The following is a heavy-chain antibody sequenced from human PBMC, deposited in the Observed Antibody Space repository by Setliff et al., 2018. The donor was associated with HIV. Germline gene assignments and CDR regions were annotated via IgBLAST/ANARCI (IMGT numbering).Heavy chain of an antibody. CDR1: GGTFSSYA. J-gene: IGHJ6*02. CDR3: ARLGSGWSDSYYYAMDV. V-gene: IGHV1-69*05. Sequence: SVKVSCKASGGTFSSYAISWVRQAPGQGLEWMGGIIPIFGAANYAQKFQGRVTITTDESTSTAYMELSSLRSEDTAVYFCARLGSGWSDSYYYAMDVWGQGTTVTVSS. CDR2: IIPIFGAA. D-gene: IGHD6-19*01.